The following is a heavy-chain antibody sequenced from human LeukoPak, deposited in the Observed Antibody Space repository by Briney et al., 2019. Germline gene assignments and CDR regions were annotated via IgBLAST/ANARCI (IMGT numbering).Heavy chain of an antibody. CDR2: IKQDGSEK. CDR1: GFTLSSYW. D-gene: IGHD3-22*01. CDR3: ARESPYYYDSPDAFDI. V-gene: IGHV3-7*05. Sequence: GGSLRLSCAASGFTLSSYWMSWVRQAPGKGLEWVANIKQDGSEKYYVDSVKGRFTISRDNAKNSLYLQMNSLGAEDTAVYYCARESPYYYDSPDAFDIWGQGTMVTVSS. J-gene: IGHJ3*02.